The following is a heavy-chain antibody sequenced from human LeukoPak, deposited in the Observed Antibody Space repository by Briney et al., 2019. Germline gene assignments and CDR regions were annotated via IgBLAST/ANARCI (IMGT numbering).Heavy chain of an antibody. D-gene: IGHD6-19*01. J-gene: IGHJ4*02. CDR1: GGSFSGYY. Sequence: SETLSLTCAVYGGSFSGYYWSWIRQPPGKGLEWIGEINHSGSTNYNPSLKSGVTISEDTSKNQFSLKMTSVTAADTAVYYCARGLGSGWSDYWGQGTLVTVSS. CDR2: INHSGST. V-gene: IGHV4-34*01. CDR3: ARGLGSGWSDY.